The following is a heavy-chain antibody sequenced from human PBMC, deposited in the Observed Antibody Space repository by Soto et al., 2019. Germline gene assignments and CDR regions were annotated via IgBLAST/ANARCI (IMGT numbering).Heavy chain of an antibody. CDR3: AKDGIVVVPAAPHLYYGMDV. D-gene: IGHD2-2*01. CDR2: ISGSGGST. Sequence: GGSLRLSCAASGFTFSSYAMSWFRQAPGKGLEWVSAISGSGGSTYYADSVKGRFTISRDNSKNTLYLQMNSLRAEDTAVYYCAKDGIVVVPAAPHLYYGMDVWGQGTTVTVSS. CDR1: GFTFSSYA. J-gene: IGHJ6*02. V-gene: IGHV3-23*01.